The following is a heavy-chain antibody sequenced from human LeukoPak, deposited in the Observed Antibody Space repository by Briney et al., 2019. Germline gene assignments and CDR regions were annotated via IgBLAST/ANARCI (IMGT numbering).Heavy chain of an antibody. CDR2: IYYSGST. J-gene: IGHJ3*02. V-gene: IGHV4-59*08. CDR3: ARGHYDSSGSLDAFDI. D-gene: IGHD3-22*01. CDR1: GGSISSYY. Sequence: SETLSLTCTVSGGSISSYYWSWIRQPPGKGLEWIGYIYYSGSTYYNPSLKSRVTISVDTSKNQFSLKLSSVTAADTAVYYCARGHYDSSGSLDAFDIWGQGTMVTVSS.